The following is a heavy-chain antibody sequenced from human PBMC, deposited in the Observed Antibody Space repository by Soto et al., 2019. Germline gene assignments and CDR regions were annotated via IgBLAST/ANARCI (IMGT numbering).Heavy chain of an antibody. J-gene: IGHJ4*02. Sequence: GGSLRLSCVASGFTFSSYVMHWVRQAPGKGLEWVAIISYDGSNTYYADSVKGRFTISRDNSKNTLYLQMNSLRAEDTSVYYCAKEGGLSGSYYISSSYYFDYWGQGT. V-gene: IGHV3-30*18. CDR2: ISYDGSNT. D-gene: IGHD1-26*01. CDR3: AKEGGLSGSYYISSSYYFDY. CDR1: GFTFSSYV.